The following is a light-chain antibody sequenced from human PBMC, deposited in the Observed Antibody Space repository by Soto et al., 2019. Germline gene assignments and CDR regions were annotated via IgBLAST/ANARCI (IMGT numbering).Light chain of an antibody. CDR2: GAS. CDR1: QSVNIY. Sequence: EIVMTQSPATLSVSPGERATLSCRASQSVNIYLAWYQQKPGQAPRLLIFGASYRATGIPARFSGSGSGTEFNLPISSLQSEDFAVYFCHQHDDWLRLTFGGGTKVEIK. V-gene: IGKV3D-15*01. CDR3: HQHDDWLRLT. J-gene: IGKJ4*01.